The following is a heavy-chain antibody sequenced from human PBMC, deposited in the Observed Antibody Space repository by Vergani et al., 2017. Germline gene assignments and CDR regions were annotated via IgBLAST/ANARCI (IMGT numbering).Heavy chain of an antibody. J-gene: IGHJ6*02. Sequence: QVQLQQWGAGLLKPSETLSLTCAVYGGSFSGYSWTWIRQPPGKGLEWIGEINYSGTSNYRPSLKSRVTISVDTSKNQFSLKLSSVTAADTAVYYCARRQWVNYYGMDVWGQGTMVTVSS. CDR1: GGSFSGYS. V-gene: IGHV4-34*01. CDR3: ARRQWVNYYGMDV. D-gene: IGHD6-19*01. CDR2: INYSGTS.